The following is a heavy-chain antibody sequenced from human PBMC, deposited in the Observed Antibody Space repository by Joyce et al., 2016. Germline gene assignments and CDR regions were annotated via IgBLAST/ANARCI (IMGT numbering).Heavy chain of an antibody. J-gene: IGHJ6*02. CDR2: IHSGGST. D-gene: IGHD3-16*01. Sequence: QVQLQESGPGLVRRSETLSLTCTVSGDSINNYCWSWIRQPPGKGLEWIGVIHSGGSTSYNPTIKSRVTVSIVMAKNQFALKLRSVTAADTAVYYCARGVLNDFVWGSQGYYYALDVWGQGTTVAVSS. CDR3: ARGVLNDFVWGSQGYYYALDV. CDR1: GDSINNYC. V-gene: IGHV4-59*01.